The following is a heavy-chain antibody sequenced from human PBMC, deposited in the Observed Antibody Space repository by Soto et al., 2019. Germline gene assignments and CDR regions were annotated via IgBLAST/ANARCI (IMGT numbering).Heavy chain of an antibody. CDR2: IATYDDKT. Sequence: ASVKGLCKGSGYTFTGYGITWVRQAPGQGLEWMGRIATYDDKTNYAQKLQGRVTMTTDTSTSTAYMELKSLRSDDTAVYYCVRDLDGSGSYYTDYWGQGTLVTVSS. CDR3: VRDLDGSGSYYTDY. J-gene: IGHJ4*02. CDR1: GYTFTGYG. D-gene: IGHD3-10*01. V-gene: IGHV1-18*01.